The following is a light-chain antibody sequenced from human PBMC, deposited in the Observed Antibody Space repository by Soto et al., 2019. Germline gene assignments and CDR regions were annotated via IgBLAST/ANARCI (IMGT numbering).Light chain of an antibody. CDR3: QHYGSSPPWT. CDR1: QSVSSTY. J-gene: IGKJ1*01. CDR2: GAS. V-gene: IGKV3-20*01. Sequence: EIVLTQSPGTLSLSPGERDTLSCRASQSVSSTYLAWYQQKPGQAPRLLIFGASNRATGIPDRFSGSGSGTDFTLTISSLEPEDFALYYCQHYGSSPPWTFGQGTKVDIK.